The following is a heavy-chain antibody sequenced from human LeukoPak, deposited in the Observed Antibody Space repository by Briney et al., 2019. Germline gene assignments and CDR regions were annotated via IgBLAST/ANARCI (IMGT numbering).Heavy chain of an antibody. D-gene: IGHD3-22*01. CDR2: IYHSGST. V-gene: IGHV4-38-2*01. CDR1: GYSISSGDY. Sequence: PSETLSLTCAVSGYSISSGDYWGWIRQPPGKGLEWIGSIYHSGSTYNNPSLKSRVTILVDTSKNQFSLKLGSVTAADTAVYYCARSPYYFDSSGYHGAYYFGYWGQGTLVTVSS. CDR3: ARSPYYFDSSGYHGAYYFGY. J-gene: IGHJ4*02.